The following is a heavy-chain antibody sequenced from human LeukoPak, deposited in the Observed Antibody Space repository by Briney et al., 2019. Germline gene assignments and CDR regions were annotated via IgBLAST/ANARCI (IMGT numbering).Heavy chain of an antibody. D-gene: IGHD6-19*01. J-gene: IGHJ6*02. Sequence: ASVKVSCKASGGTFSSYAISWVRQAPGQGLEWMGRIIPILGIANYAQKFQGRVTITADKSTSTACMELSSLRSEDTAVYYCASPSAVVDYYYGMDVWGQGTTVTVSS. CDR3: ASPSAVVDYYYGMDV. CDR2: IIPILGIA. V-gene: IGHV1-69*04. CDR1: GGTFSSYA.